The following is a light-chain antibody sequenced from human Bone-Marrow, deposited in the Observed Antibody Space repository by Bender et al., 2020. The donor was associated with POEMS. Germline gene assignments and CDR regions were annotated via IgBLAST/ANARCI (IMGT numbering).Light chain of an antibody. V-gene: IGLV3-25*03. CDR1: SSNIGT. J-gene: IGLJ3*02. CDR3: QSADSSGTCRV. Sequence: LTQPPSASGTPGQRVTISCSGSSSNIGTNPVNWYQQTPGQAPVLVIYRDSERPSGIPERFSGSTSGTTVTLTITGVQAEDEADYYCQSADSSGTCRVFGGGTKLTVL. CDR2: RDS.